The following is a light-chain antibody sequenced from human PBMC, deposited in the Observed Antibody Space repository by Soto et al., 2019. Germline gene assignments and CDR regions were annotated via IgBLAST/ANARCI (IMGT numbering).Light chain of an antibody. CDR3: QTWGTGPWV. V-gene: IGLV4-69*01. CDR2: LNSDGSH. Sequence: QPVLTQSPSASASLGASVKLTCTLSSGHSSYAIAWHQQQPEKGPRYLMKLNSDGSHSKGEGIPDRFSGSSSGAERYLTISSLQSEDEADYYCQTWGTGPWVFGGGTKLTVL. CDR1: SGHSSYA. J-gene: IGLJ3*02.